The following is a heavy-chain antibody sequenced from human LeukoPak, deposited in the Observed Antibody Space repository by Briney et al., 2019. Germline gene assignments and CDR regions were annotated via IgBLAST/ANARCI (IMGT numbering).Heavy chain of an antibody. CDR3: ASCSTIKYYYYYYMDV. J-gene: IGHJ6*03. Sequence: ASVKVSCKASGYTFTGYYMHWVRQAPGQGLEWMGWINPNSGGTNYAQKFQGRVTMTRDTSTSTAYMELSRLRSDDTAVYYCASCSTIKYYYYYYMDVWGKGTTVTVSS. CDR2: INPNSGGT. D-gene: IGHD2-2*01. CDR1: GYTFTGYY. V-gene: IGHV1-2*02.